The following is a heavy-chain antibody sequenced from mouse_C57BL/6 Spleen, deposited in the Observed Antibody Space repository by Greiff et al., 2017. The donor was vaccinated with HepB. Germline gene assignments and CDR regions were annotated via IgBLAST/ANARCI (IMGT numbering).Heavy chain of an antibody. CDR1: GFTFSSYA. CDR2: ISDGGSYT. J-gene: IGHJ3*01. D-gene: IGHD2-5*01. Sequence: EVMLVESGGGLVKPGGSLKLSCAASGFTFSSYAMSWVRQTPEKRLEWVATISDGGSYTYYPDNVKGRFTISRDNAKNNLYLQMSHLKSEDTAMYYCANSNHSAWFAYWGQGTLVTVSA. CDR3: ANSNHSAWFAY. V-gene: IGHV5-4*03.